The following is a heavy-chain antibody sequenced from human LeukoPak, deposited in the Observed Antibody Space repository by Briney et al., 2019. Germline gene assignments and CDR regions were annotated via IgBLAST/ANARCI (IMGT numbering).Heavy chain of an antibody. D-gene: IGHD4/OR15-4a*01. CDR3: TRDSANYHFAY. J-gene: IGHJ4*02. V-gene: IGHV3-66*01. CDR2: LYSGGAT. Sequence: GGSLRLSCAASGFTVKDNFMSWVRQAPGKGLEWVSVLYSGGATYYADSVKGRFTISRDNSKNIVFLQMNDLGTEDTAFYYCTRDSANYHFAYWGQGALVTVSS. CDR1: GFTVKDNF.